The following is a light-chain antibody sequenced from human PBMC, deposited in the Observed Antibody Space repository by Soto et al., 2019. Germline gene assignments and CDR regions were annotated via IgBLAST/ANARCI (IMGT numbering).Light chain of an antibody. CDR1: SSDVGGYNY. CDR3: SSYTSSSTLLYV. Sequence: QAVVTQPASVSGSPGQSITTSCTGTSSDVGGYNYVSWYQQHPGKAPKLMIYDVSNRPSGVSNRFSGSKSGNTASLTISGLQAEDEADYYCSSYTSSSTLLYVFGTGTKVTVL. J-gene: IGLJ1*01. CDR2: DVS. V-gene: IGLV2-14*01.